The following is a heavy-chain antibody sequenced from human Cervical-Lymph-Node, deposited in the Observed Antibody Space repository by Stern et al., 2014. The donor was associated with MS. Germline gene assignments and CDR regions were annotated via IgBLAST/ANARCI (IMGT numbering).Heavy chain of an antibody. Sequence: VHLVESGGGLVKPGGSLRLSCAASGFTFSSYSMNWVRQAPGKGLEWVSSISSIMSYINYADSVKGRFTISRDNAKNSMYLQMNSLRAEDTAVYYCASFRYTISDSNLSYWGQGTLVTVSS. CDR3: ASFRYTISDSNLSY. V-gene: IGHV3-21*01. CDR1: GFTFSSYS. J-gene: IGHJ4*02. CDR2: ISSIMSYI. D-gene: IGHD3-22*01.